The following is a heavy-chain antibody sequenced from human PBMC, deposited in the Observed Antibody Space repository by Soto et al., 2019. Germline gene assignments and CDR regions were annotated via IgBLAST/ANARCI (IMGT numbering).Heavy chain of an antibody. D-gene: IGHD3-3*01. Sequence: ASVKVSCKASVFTSSGISWVRQAPGQRLEWMGWISTHNGNTIYAQKFQGRVIMTMDTSTTTVYMELRSLRPDDTSVYLCAREGILGLFDAYDLWGEVTMVIVSS. CDR2: ISTHNGNT. V-gene: IGHV1-18*04. CDR1: VFTSSG. J-gene: IGHJ3*01. CDR3: AREGILGLFDAYDL.